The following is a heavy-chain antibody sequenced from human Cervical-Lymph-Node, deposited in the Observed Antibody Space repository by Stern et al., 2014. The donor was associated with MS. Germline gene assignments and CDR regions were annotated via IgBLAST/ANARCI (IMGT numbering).Heavy chain of an antibody. J-gene: IGHJ5*02. V-gene: IGHV1-2*02. CDR3: ARGNYDFWSGGSDNYFDP. D-gene: IGHD3-3*01. CDR2: MKPHGGGT. CDR1: QYTFTGYY. Sequence: QAQLVQSGAEVRNPGASVKVSCKASQYTFTGYYVHWVRQVPGQGLEWMGWMKPHGGGTTYAQEFEGRVTMTWDTSINTGYMEITTLRSDDTAVYYCARGNYDFWSGGSDNYFDPWGQGTLVIVSS.